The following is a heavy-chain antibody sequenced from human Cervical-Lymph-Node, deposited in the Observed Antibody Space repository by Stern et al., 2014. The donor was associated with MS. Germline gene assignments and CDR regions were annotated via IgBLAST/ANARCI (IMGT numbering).Heavy chain of an antibody. CDR3: ARADGAFDL. D-gene: IGHD4-17*01. CDR1: GFTFDDYA. CDR2: ISWNSGSI. J-gene: IGHJ4*02. Sequence: VQLVESGGGLVQPGRSLRLSCAASGFTFDDYAMHWVRQAPGKGLEWVSGISWNSGSIGYADSVKGRFTISRDNAKNSLYLQMNSLRAEDTAVYYCARADGAFDLWGQGTLVTVSS. V-gene: IGHV3-9*01.